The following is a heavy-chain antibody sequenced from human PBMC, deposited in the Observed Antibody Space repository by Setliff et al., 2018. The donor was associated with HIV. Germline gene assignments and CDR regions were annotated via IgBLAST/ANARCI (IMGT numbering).Heavy chain of an antibody. D-gene: IGHD3-22*01. CDR1: GFTFSTYA. CDR3: ARENYYVSGVYHLGAFDI. V-gene: IGHV3-30*04. Sequence: GGSLRLSCAASGFTFSTYAMNWVRQAPGKGLEWVAVISNDGNLIFYADSMKGRFTISRDNSKNTVYLQVNSLRAEDTAVYYCARENYYVSGVYHLGAFDIWGQGTMVT. CDR2: ISNDGNLI. J-gene: IGHJ3*02.